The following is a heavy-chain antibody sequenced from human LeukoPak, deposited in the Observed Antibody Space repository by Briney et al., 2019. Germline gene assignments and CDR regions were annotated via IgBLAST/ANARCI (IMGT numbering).Heavy chain of an antibody. J-gene: IGHJ6*02. CDR1: GGSVSSGSYY. D-gene: IGHD3-10*01. Sequence: SETLSLTCTVSGGSVSSGSYYWSWLRQPPGKGLEWIGYIYYSGSTNYNPSLKSRVTISVDTSKNQFSLKLSSVTAADTAVYYCARDRVLLWFGESEHRDYYYSMDVWGQGTTVTVSS. V-gene: IGHV4-61*01. CDR2: IYYSGST. CDR3: ARDRVLLWFGESEHRDYYYSMDV.